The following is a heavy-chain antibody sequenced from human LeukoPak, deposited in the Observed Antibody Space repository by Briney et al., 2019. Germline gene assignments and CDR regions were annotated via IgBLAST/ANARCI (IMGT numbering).Heavy chain of an antibody. CDR2: IYTSGST. V-gene: IGHV4-61*02. CDR1: GGSISSGSYY. Sequence: SQTLSPTCTVSGGSISSGSYYWSWIRQPAGKGLEWIGRIYTSGSTNYNPSLKSRVTISVDTSKNQFSLKLSSVTAADTAVYYCARDRRAYTVWDVWGKGTTVTVSS. D-gene: IGHD3-16*01. J-gene: IGHJ6*04. CDR3: ARDRRAYTVWDV.